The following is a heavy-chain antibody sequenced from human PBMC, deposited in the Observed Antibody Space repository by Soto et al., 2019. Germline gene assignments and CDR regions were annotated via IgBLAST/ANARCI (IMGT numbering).Heavy chain of an antibody. D-gene: IGHD2-8*02. CDR3: ARDKITGVFDY. Sequence: QKQGMGLEWIGEINHSGSTNYNPSLKSRVTISVDTSKNQFSLKLTSVTAADSAVYYCARDKITGVFDYSAERILLTV. V-gene: IGHV4-34*01. J-gene: IGHJ4*02. CDR2: INHSGST.